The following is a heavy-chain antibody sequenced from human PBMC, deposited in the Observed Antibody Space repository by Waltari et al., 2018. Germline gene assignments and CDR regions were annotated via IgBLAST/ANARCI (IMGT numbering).Heavy chain of an antibody. D-gene: IGHD1-26*01. Sequence: QLQLQESGPGLVKPSETLSLTCTVSGVSFSGDHTYWGWIRQPPGEGLEWVGGIYSTGSTYYKTSLKSRVTISIDTPNNQFSLKLTSVTAADTAVYFCARGGSSYYDAYGTWGQGTMVTVSS. CDR2: IYSTGST. CDR3: ARGGSSYYDAYGT. V-gene: IGHV4-39*07. CDR1: GVSFSGDHTY. J-gene: IGHJ3*02.